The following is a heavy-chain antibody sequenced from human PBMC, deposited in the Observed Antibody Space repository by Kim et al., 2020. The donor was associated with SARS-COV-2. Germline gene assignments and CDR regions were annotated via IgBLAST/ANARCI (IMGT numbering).Heavy chain of an antibody. V-gene: IGHV1-2*06. CDR1: GYTFTGYY. Sequence: ASVKVSCKASGYTFTGYYMHWVRQAPGQGLEWMGRINPNSGGTNYAQKFQGRVTMTRDTSISTAYMELSRLRSDDTAVYYCARDYYDSSGYGRDHWFDPWGQGTLVTVSS. J-gene: IGHJ5*02. D-gene: IGHD3-22*01. CDR3: ARDYYDSSGYGRDHWFDP. CDR2: INPNSGGT.